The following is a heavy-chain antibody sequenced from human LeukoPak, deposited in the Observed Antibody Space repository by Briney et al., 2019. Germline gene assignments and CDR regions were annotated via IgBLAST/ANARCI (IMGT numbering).Heavy chain of an antibody. CDR2: IGTAGDT. D-gene: IGHD6-19*01. V-gene: IGHV3-13*01. J-gene: IGHJ6*02. CDR1: GFTFSSYD. Sequence: PGGSLRLSCAASGFTFSSYDMHWVRQATGKGLEWVSAIGTAGDTYYPGSVKGRFIISRENAKNSLYLQMNSLRAGDTAVYYCAREGRPYSSGLGPHPMDVWGQGTTVTVSS. CDR3: AREGRPYSSGLGPHPMDV.